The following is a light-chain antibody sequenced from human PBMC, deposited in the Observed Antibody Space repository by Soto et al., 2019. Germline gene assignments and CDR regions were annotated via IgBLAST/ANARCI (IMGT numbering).Light chain of an antibody. CDR1: QRISSY. V-gene: IGKV3-11*01. CDR3: HQRSTWPFS. J-gene: IGKJ3*01. Sequence: EIVLTQYPATLSLSQGERTTLSCRASQRISSYLAWYQQKPDQAPSHLIYDASNRATAIAARFSGSGSGTAFTLTIGTPEHEDFAVYYCHQRSTWPFSFGTWTKVDI. CDR2: DAS.